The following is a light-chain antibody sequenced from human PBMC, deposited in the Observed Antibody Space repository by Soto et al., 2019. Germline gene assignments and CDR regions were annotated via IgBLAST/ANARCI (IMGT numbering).Light chain of an antibody. V-gene: IGLV2-11*01. CDR2: DVT. CDR3: CSYAAGDSFK. Sequence: QSALTQPPSVSGSPGQSVNISCTGTSSDVGAYNYVSWHQQHPGKAPKLVIYDVTQRPSGVPDRFSASKSGITASLTISGLQAEDEADYYCCSYAAGDSFKFGGGTKLTVL. CDR1: SSDVGAYNY. J-gene: IGLJ2*01.